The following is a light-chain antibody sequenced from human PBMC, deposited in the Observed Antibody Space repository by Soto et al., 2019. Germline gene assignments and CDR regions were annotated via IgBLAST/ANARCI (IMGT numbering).Light chain of an antibody. CDR1: SSDVGGYNY. CDR3: SSYTSSSTLGYV. V-gene: IGLV2-14*01. CDR2: DVS. J-gene: IGLJ1*01. Sequence: VLTQPASVSGSPGQSITISCTGTSSDVGGYNYVSWYQQHPGKAPKLMIYDVSNRPSGVSNRFSGSKSGNTASLTISGLQAEDEADYYCSSYTSSSTLGYVFGTGTKVTVL.